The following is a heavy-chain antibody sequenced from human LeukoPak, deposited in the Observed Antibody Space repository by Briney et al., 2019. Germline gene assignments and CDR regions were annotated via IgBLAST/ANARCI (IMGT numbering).Heavy chain of an antibody. D-gene: IGHD2-15*01. CDR1: GFMFSTYW. CDR2: IKPDGSET. V-gene: IGHV3-7*01. Sequence: PGGSLRLSCAASGFMFSTYWMTWVRQAPGKGLEWVANIKPDGSETYYVDSVKGRFTISRDDIKNLLYLQMYSLRGEDAAVYHCGGFGYEAGVDLWGQGTLVSVSS. CDR3: GGFGYEAGVDL. J-gene: IGHJ4*02.